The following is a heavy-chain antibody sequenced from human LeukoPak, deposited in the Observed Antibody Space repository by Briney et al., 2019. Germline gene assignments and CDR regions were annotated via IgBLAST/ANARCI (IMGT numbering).Heavy chain of an antibody. CDR1: RFTFRNYA. D-gene: IGHD6-13*01. J-gene: IGHJ4*02. V-gene: IGHV3-30*14. Sequence: GGSLRLSCAASRFTFRNYAMHWVRQAPGKGLEWVAVISSDGTNKDYADSVKGRFSISRDNSKNTLYLQMNSLRAEDTAVYYCARGGPAAGRFDYWGQGTLVTVSS. CDR2: ISSDGTNK. CDR3: ARGGPAAGRFDY.